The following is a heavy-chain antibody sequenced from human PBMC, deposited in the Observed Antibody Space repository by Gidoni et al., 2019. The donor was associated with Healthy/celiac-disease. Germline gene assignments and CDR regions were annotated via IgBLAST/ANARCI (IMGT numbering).Heavy chain of an antibody. Sequence: QVQLQQWGAGLLKPSETLSLTCAVYGGSFSGYYWSWIRQPPGKGLEWIGEINHSGSTNYNPSLKSRVTISVDTSKNQFSLKLSSVTAADTAVYYWARGHGGGATIRRSRLVAAPNWFDPWGQGTLVTVSS. CDR3: ARGHGGGATIRRSRLVAAPNWFDP. V-gene: IGHV4-34*01. CDR1: GGSFSGYY. D-gene: IGHD2-15*01. J-gene: IGHJ5*02. CDR2: INHSGST.